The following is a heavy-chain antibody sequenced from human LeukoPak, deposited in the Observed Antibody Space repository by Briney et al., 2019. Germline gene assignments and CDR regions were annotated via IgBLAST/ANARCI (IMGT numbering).Heavy chain of an antibody. CDR1: GFTFSTYS. CDR3: ARVLPYDYINRFDR. V-gene: IGHV3-48*01. Sequence: GGSLRLSCAASGFTFSTYSMNWVRQAAGKGREWVGYISSSTSTIYYEDSVKARFTISRDNAKNPLYLQMNSLRAEEPAVYYCARVLPYDYINRFDRWGQGTLVTVSP. D-gene: IGHD4-11*01. J-gene: IGHJ5*02. CDR2: ISSSTSTI.